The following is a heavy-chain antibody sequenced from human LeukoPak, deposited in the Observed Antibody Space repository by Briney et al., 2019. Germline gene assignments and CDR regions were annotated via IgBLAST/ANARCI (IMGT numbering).Heavy chain of an antibody. CDR2: ISSGGSTI. V-gene: IGHV3-11*01. CDR3: ARDEKDGPLWY. J-gene: IGHJ4*02. CDR1: GFTFSDYY. D-gene: IGHD2-15*01. Sequence: GGSLRLSCAASGFTFSDYYMSWIRQAPGKGLEWVSHISSGGSTIYYADSVKGRFTISRDNAKNSLYLQMNSLRAEDTAVYYCARDEKDGPLWYWGQGILVFVSS.